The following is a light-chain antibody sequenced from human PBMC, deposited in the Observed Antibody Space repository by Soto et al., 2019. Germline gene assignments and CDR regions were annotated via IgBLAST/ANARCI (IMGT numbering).Light chain of an antibody. J-gene: IGKJ5*01. V-gene: IGKV3D-15*01. CDR1: QSISDT. CDR2: GAS. CDR3: QQFDDSVT. Sequence: EIVMTQSPSTLSVSPGGRATLSCRASQSISDTLAWYQQKPGQAPRLLIFGASDRATGTPDRFSGSGSGTDFTLTISRLEPEDSAVYYCQQFDDSVTFGQGTRLEIK.